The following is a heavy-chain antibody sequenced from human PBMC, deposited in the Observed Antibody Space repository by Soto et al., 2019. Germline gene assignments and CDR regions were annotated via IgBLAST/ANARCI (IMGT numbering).Heavy chain of an antibody. J-gene: IGHJ4*02. CDR2: IIPIFGTA. V-gene: IGHV1-69*13. CDR1: GGTFSSYA. Sequence: ASVKVSCKASGGTFSSYAISWVRQAPGQGLEWMGGIIPIFGTANYAQKFQGRVTITADESTSTAYMELSSLRSEDTAVYYCAREHTYYYDSSGYLPYYFDYWGQGTLVTVSS. D-gene: IGHD3-22*01. CDR3: AREHTYYYDSSGYLPYYFDY.